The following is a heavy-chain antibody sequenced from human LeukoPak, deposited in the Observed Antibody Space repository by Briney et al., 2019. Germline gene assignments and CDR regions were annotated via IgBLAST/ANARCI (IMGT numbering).Heavy chain of an antibody. CDR1: GGSISSGGYY. D-gene: IGHD5-12*01. J-gene: IGHJ5*02. CDR3: ARRQATGGWFDP. Sequence: SETLSLTCTVSGGSISSGGYYWSWIRQHPGKGLERIGYIYYSGSTYYNPSLKSRVTISVDTSKNQFSLKLSSVTAADTAVYYCARRQATGGWFDPWGQGTLVTVSS. CDR2: IYYSGST. V-gene: IGHV4-31*03.